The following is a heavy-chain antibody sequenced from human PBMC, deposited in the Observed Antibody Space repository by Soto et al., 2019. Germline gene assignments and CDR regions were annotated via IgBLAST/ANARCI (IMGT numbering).Heavy chain of an antibody. Sequence: ASVKVSCKASGYTFTSYYMHWVRQAPGQGLEWMGIINPSGGYTTYAQRFLGRVTMTSDTSTSTVHMELGSLTSEDTAVYYCARGGGIVVVTATYDHWGQGTLVTVSS. D-gene: IGHD2-21*02. CDR2: INPSGGYT. J-gene: IGHJ4*02. V-gene: IGHV1-46*03. CDR1: GYTFTSYY. CDR3: ARGGGIVVVTATYDH.